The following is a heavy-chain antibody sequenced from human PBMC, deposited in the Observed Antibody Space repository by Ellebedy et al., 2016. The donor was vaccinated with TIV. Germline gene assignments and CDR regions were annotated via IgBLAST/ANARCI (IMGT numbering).Heavy chain of an antibody. Sequence: PGGSLRLSCAASGFTFNNYAMSWVRQAPGKGLEWVSTISHTGSRTYYANSVEGRFIISRDNSKKTRYLQMNSLRADDTAVYYCAKGRGGGSDSSAPRYYFDYWGLGTLVTVSS. CDR3: AKGRGGGSDSSAPRYYFDY. CDR1: GFTFNNYA. V-gene: IGHV3-23*01. D-gene: IGHD3-22*01. CDR2: ISHTGSRT. J-gene: IGHJ4*02.